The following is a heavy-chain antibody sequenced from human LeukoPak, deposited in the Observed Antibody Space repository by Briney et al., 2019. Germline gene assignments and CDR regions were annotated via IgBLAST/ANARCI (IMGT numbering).Heavy chain of an antibody. CDR2: ISSSGSTI. CDR1: GFTFSDYY. V-gene: IGHV3-11*01. D-gene: IGHD2-2*01. J-gene: IGHJ5*02. Sequence: GGSLRLSCAASGFTFSDYYMSWIRQAPGKGLEWVSYISSSGSTIYYADSVKGRFTISRDNAKNSLYLQMNSLRAEDTAVYYCARAPGGYCSSTSCYGWFDPWGQGTLVTVSS. CDR3: ARAPGGYCSSTSCYGWFDP.